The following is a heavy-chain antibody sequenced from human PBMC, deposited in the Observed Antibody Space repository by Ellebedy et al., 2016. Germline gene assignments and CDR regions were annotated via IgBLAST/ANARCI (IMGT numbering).Heavy chain of an antibody. CDR1: GYTLTELS. J-gene: IGHJ4*02. D-gene: IGHD2-2*01. CDR2: FDPEDGET. V-gene: IGHV1-24*01. CDR3: ATLVPASYYFDY. Sequence: ASVKVSCXVSGYTLTELSMHWVRQAPGKGLEWMGGFDPEDGETIYAQKFQGRVTMTEDTSTDTAYMELSSLRSEDTAVYYCATLVPASYYFDYWGQGTLVTVSS.